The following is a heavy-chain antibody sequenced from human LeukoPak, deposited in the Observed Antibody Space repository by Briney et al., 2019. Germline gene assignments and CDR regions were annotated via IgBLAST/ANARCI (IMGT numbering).Heavy chain of an antibody. V-gene: IGHV3-23*01. CDR2: VSGSGAT. Sequence: TGGSLRLSCSASGFTFSTSAMTWVRQAPGKGLEWVSAVSGSGATYYADSVKGRFTISRDNSKNTLYLQMNSLRAEDTAVYYCARDPLGTRPGFDYWGQGTLVTVSS. D-gene: IGHD1-1*01. J-gene: IGHJ4*02. CDR1: GFTFSTSA. CDR3: ARDPLGTRPGFDY.